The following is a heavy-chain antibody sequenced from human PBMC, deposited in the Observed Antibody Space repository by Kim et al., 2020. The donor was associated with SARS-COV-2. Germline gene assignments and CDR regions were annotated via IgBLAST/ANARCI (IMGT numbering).Heavy chain of an antibody. CDR1: GFTFSSYE. CDR3: AREGYYVSGRRSPVDY. Sequence: GGSLRLSCAASGFTFSSYEMNWVRQAPGKGLEWVSYLSSSGSTIYYAYFVKGLFTISGDNAKKLLYLQMNILSADKTADYYCAREGYYVSGRRSPVDYW. CDR2: LSSSGSTI. D-gene: IGHD3-10*01. V-gene: IGHV3-48*03. J-gene: IGHJ4*01.